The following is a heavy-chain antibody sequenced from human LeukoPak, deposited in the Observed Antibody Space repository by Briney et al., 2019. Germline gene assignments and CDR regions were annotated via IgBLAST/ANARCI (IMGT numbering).Heavy chain of an antibody. CDR1: GYPISSVYY. CDR2: INHGGST. V-gene: IGHV4-38-2*01. Sequence: PSETLSLTCAVSGYPISSVYYWGWIRRPPGKGLEWIASINHGGSTDYNPSLKSRVIMSIDTSKNHFSLKLTSVTAADTAVYYCARVGPNWGFKENFDFWGQGTLVTISS. CDR3: ARVGPNWGFKENFDF. J-gene: IGHJ4*02. D-gene: IGHD7-27*01.